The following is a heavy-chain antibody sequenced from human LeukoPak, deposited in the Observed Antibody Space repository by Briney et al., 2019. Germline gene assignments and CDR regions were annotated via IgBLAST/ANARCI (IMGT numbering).Heavy chain of an antibody. CDR1: GFTFNSYA. CDR3: ARDVIKGSPLWVDYFDY. V-gene: IGHV3-23*01. CDR2: ISGSGGST. Sequence: GGSLRLSCAASGFTFNSYAVSWVRQAPGKGLEWVSGISGSGGSTYYADSVKGRFTVSRDNSKNTLYMQMNSLRVEDTAVYYCARDVIKGSPLWVDYFDYWGQGTLVTVSS. D-gene: IGHD5-18*01. J-gene: IGHJ4*02.